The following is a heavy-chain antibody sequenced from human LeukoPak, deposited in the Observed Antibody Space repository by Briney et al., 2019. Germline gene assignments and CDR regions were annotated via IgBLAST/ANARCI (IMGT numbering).Heavy chain of an antibody. CDR1: GFTFTSYA. J-gene: IGHJ4*02. D-gene: IGHD2-2*02. CDR3: ARTLGYCSSTSCYTPFDY. V-gene: IGHV1-69*05. Sequence: ASVKVSCKTSGFTFTSYAISWVRQAPGQGLEWMGGIIPIFGTANYAQKFQGRVTITTDESTSTAYMELSSLRSEDTAVYYCARTLGYCSSTSCYTPFDYWGQGTLVTVSS. CDR2: IIPIFGTA.